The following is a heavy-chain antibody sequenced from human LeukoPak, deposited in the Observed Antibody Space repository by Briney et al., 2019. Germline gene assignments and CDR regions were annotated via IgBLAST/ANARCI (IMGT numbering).Heavy chain of an antibody. Sequence: PGRSLRLSCAASGFTFDDYAMHWVRQAPGKCLEWVSGISWNSGSIAYADSVKGRFTISRDNSRNTVYLQMNSLRAEDTAVYYCPRSLGYCSSTSCSNFDHWGQGTLVTVSS. V-gene: IGHV3-9*01. CDR3: PRSLGYCSSTSCSNFDH. J-gene: IGHJ4*02. CDR1: GFTFDDYA. CDR2: ISWNSGSI. D-gene: IGHD2-2*01.